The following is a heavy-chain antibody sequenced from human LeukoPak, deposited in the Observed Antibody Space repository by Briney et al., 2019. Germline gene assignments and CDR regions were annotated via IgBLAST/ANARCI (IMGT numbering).Heavy chain of an antibody. CDR3: ARDVPYGATTLDY. Sequence: GGSLRLSCAASGFTLSDYWMTWVRQAPGKGLEWVASINDGGSDKHYVDSVKGRFTISRDNAKNSLDLQMNSLRAEDTAVYFCARDVPYGATTLDYWGQGCLVTVSS. D-gene: IGHD4/OR15-4a*01. CDR2: INDGGSDK. V-gene: IGHV3-7*01. CDR1: GFTLSDYW. J-gene: IGHJ4*02.